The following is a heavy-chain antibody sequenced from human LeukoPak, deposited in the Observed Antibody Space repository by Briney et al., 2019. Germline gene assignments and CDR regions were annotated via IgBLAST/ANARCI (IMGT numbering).Heavy chain of an antibody. D-gene: IGHD6-19*01. Sequence: SETLSPTCAVSGGSISTYDWSWIRQPPGKGLEWIGFIFVSGSTNYNPSLKSRVTMSLDPSKNQFSLNLSSLTAADTAVYFCARLGGWSLRDWGQGTLVSVSS. V-gene: IGHV4-4*09. CDR1: GGSISTYD. CDR2: IFVSGST. CDR3: ARLGGWSLRD. J-gene: IGHJ4*02.